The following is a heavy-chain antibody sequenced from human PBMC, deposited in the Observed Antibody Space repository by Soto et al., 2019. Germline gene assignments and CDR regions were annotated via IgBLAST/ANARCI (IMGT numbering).Heavy chain of an antibody. J-gene: IGHJ4*02. CDR3: ARGGKRALRLIY. D-gene: IGHD3-3*01. V-gene: IGHV4-34*01. Sequence: PSETLSLTCAVYGGSFSGYYWSWIRQPPGKGLEWIGEINHSGSTNYNPSLKSRVTISVDTSKNQFSLKLSSVTAADTVVYYCARGGKRALRLIYWGQGTLVPVFS. CDR2: INHSGST. CDR1: GGSFSGYY.